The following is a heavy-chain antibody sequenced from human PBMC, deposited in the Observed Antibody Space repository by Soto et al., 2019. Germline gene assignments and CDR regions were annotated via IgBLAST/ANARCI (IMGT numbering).Heavy chain of an antibody. Sequence: GGSLRLSCAASGFGFTFSTSAMSWVRQAPGKGLEWVSAISGSGGSTYYADSVKGRFTISRDNSKNTLYLQMNSLRAEDTAVYYCATEPYSGYFRARSNDYWGQGTLVTVSS. D-gene: IGHD5-12*01. V-gene: IGHV3-23*01. CDR1: GFGFTFSTSA. CDR2: ISGSGGST. J-gene: IGHJ4*02. CDR3: ATEPYSGYFRARSNDY.